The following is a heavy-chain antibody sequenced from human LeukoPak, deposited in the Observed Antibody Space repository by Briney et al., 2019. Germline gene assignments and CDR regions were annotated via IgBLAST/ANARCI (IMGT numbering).Heavy chain of an antibody. Sequence: ASVKVSCKASGYTFTIYGISWVRQAPGQGLEWMGWISAYNGNTNYAQKLQGRVTMTTDTSTSTAYMELRSLRSDDTAVYYCARDRQLWFGELLHFDYWGQGTLVTVSS. CDR2: ISAYNGNT. D-gene: IGHD3-10*01. CDR1: GYTFTIYG. CDR3: ARDRQLWFGELLHFDY. V-gene: IGHV1-18*01. J-gene: IGHJ4*02.